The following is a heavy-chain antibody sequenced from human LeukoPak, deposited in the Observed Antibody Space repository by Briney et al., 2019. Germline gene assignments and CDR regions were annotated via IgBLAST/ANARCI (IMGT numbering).Heavy chain of an antibody. V-gene: IGHV3-21*01. D-gene: IGHD4-23*01. Sequence: GGSLRLSCAASGFTFSSYSMNWVRQAPGKGLEWVSSVSSSSSYIYYADSVKGRFTISRDNAKNSLYLQMNSLRAEDTAVYYCARDQTVVTGAVYHYYGMDVWGQGTTVTVSS. CDR2: VSSSSSYI. CDR3: ARDQTVVTGAVYHYYGMDV. J-gene: IGHJ6*02. CDR1: GFTFSSYS.